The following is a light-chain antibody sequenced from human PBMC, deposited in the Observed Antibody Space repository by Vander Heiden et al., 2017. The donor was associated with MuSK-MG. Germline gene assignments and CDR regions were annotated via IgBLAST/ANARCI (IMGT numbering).Light chain of an antibody. CDR2: KDS. CDR1: ALPKQY. Sequence: SYELTQPPSVSASPGQTASITCSGDALPKQYAYWYQQKPGQAPVMFIYKDSQRPSGIPERFSGSSSGTTVTLTISGVQAEDEADYYCQSTDSSGTYAVVFGGGTKLTVL. J-gene: IGLJ2*01. CDR3: QSTDSSGTYAVV. V-gene: IGLV3-25*03.